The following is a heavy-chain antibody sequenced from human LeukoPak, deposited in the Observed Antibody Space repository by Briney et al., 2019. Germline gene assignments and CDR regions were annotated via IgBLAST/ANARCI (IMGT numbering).Heavy chain of an antibody. CDR1: GGSISSSSYY. Sequence: PSETLSLTCTVSGGSISSSSYYWRWIRQPPGNGLEWVASIYYSGTTLYNPSLTSRVTISVDTSKNQFSLRLNSVTAADTAVYYCARQLGAYSYPFDIWGQGTKVTVSS. CDR2: IYYSGTT. V-gene: IGHV4-39*01. D-gene: IGHD3-16*01. CDR3: ARQLGAYSYPFDI. J-gene: IGHJ3*02.